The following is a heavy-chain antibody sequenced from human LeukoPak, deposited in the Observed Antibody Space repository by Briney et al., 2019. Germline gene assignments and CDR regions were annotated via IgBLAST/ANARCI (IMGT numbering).Heavy chain of an antibody. J-gene: IGHJ4*02. CDR1: GGSISSSSYY. Sequence: PSETLSLTCTVSGGSISSSSYYWGWIRQPPGKGLEWIGSIYYSGSTYYNPSLKSRVTISVDTSKIQFSLKLSSVTAADTAVYYCARVANYSGSYCFDYWGQGTLVTVSS. D-gene: IGHD1-26*01. CDR2: IYYSGST. CDR3: ARVANYSGSYCFDY. V-gene: IGHV4-39*07.